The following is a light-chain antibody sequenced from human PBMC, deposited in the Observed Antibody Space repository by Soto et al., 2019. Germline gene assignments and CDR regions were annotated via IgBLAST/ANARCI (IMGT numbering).Light chain of an antibody. CDR1: SSNIGGNS. CDR2: DDN. CDR3: GSWDSSLSAYV. V-gene: IGLV1-51*01. J-gene: IGLJ1*01. Sequence: QSVLTQPPSVSAAPGQKVTISCSGGSSNIGGNSVSWYQQLPGTAPKLLIYDDNKRPSGIPDRFSGSKSGTSATLGITGFQTGGEADYYCGSWDSSLSAYVFGTGTKVTVL.